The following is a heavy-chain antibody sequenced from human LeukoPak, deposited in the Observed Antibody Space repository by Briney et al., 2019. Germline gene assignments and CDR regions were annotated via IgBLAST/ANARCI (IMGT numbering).Heavy chain of an antibody. D-gene: IGHD2-2*02. CDR3: ARDKVVPAAILGDYYYYGMDV. CDR2: ISYSGST. J-gene: IGHJ6*02. CDR1: GGSLSSGVYY. Sequence: SETLSLTCTVSGGSLSSGVYYWSWIRQHPGKGLEWIGYISYSGSTYYNPSLTTRLTISVDTSKNQFSLKLSSVTAADTAVYYCARDKVVPAAILGDYYYYGMDVWGQGTTVTVSS. V-gene: IGHV4-31*03.